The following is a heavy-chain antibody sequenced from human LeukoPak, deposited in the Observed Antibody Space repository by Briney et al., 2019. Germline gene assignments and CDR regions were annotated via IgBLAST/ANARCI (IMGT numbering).Heavy chain of an antibody. D-gene: IGHD2-15*01. J-gene: IGHJ6*03. V-gene: IGHV1-18*01. CDR3: ARDDFRAATGPWNYYYYMDV. Sequence: ASVKVSCKASGYTFTSYGISWVRQAPGQGLEWMGWISAYNGNTNYAQKLQGRVTMTTDTSTSTAYMELRSLRSDDTAVYYCARDDFRAATGPWNYYYYMDVWGKGTTVTVSS. CDR1: GYTFTSYG. CDR2: ISAYNGNT.